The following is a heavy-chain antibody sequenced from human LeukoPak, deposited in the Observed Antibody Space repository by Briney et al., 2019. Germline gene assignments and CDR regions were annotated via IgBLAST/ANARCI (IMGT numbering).Heavy chain of an antibody. J-gene: IGHJ4*02. CDR2: ISSSGSTI. CDR3: ARGRPYYYDSSGYNDY. CDR1: GFTFSSYE. Sequence: GGSLRLSCAASGFTFSSYEMNWVRQAPGKGLEWVSYISSSGSTIYYADSVKGRFTISRDNAKNSLYLQMNSLRGEDTAVYYCARGRPYYYDSSGYNDYWGQGTLVTVSS. V-gene: IGHV3-48*03. D-gene: IGHD3-22*01.